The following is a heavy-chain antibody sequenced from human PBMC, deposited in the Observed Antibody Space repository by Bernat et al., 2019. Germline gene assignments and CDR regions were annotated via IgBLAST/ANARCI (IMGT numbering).Heavy chain of an antibody. CDR1: GGSISSGGSF. Sequence: QVQLQESGPGLVKSSQTLSLTCTVSGGSISSGGSFWSWIRQHPGKGLEWIGYIYYSGSTYYNPSLKSRVTISVATSKNQFSLKLSSVTAADTAVYYCARASSGHYYDSSGYYLHYWGQGTLVTVSS. J-gene: IGHJ4*02. D-gene: IGHD3-22*01. CDR3: ARASSGHYYDSSGYYLHY. CDR2: IYYSGST. V-gene: IGHV4-31*03.